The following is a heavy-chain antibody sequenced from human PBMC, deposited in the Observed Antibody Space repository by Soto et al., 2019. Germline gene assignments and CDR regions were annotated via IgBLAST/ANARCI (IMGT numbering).Heavy chain of an antibody. D-gene: IGHD1-26*01. J-gene: IGHJ5*02. CDR3: ARSGSSLVGASTWFDP. CDR2: INHSGST. Sequence: PSETLSLTCAVYGGSFSGYYWSWIRQPPGKGLEWIGEINHSGSTNYNPSLKSRVTISVDTSKNQFSLKLSSVTAADTAVYYCARSGSSLVGASTWFDPWGQGTLVTVSS. V-gene: IGHV4-34*01. CDR1: GGSFSGYY.